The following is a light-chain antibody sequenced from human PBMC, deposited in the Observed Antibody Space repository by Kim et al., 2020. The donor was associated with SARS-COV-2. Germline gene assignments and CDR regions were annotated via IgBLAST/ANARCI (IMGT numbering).Light chain of an antibody. J-gene: IGKJ2*01. Sequence: LSASVGDRVTITCRASQSISRALNWYQHRPGKAPELLVYAASNLQSGVPPRFSGSGSGTDYTLTISSLQPEDFATYYCQQSYSTPTFGQGTKLEI. CDR3: QQSYSTPT. CDR2: AAS. CDR1: QSISRA. V-gene: IGKV1-39*01.